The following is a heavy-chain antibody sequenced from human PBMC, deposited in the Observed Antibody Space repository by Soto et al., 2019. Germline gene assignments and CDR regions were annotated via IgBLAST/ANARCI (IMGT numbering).Heavy chain of an antibody. J-gene: IGHJ4*02. Sequence: SETLSLTCAVSGGSISRGGFSWSWIRRSPGKGLELIGYIYYSGSTYYNPSLNSRVTISVDRSKNEFSLGLSSVTAADTAVYYCARATFSRKGDYDATDYYYCDYWGLGTLVTVSS. D-gene: IGHD3-22*01. CDR1: GGSISRGGFS. CDR3: ARATFSRKGDYDATDYYYCDY. CDR2: IYYSGST. V-gene: IGHV4-30-2*06.